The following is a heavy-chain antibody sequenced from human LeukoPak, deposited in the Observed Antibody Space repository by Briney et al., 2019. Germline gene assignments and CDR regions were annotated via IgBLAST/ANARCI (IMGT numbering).Heavy chain of an antibody. CDR3: ARESRGGYCSGGSCYSSDDAFDI. Sequence: NPSETLSLTCTVSGNSFGDYYWSWIRQPAGKGLEWIGRIYTSGSTTYNPSLKSRVTMSVDTSKSQFSLNLMSVTAADTAVYYCARESRGGYCSGGSCYSSDDAFDIWGQGTMVTVSS. D-gene: IGHD2-15*01. CDR1: GNSFGDYY. V-gene: IGHV4-4*07. CDR2: IYTSGST. J-gene: IGHJ3*02.